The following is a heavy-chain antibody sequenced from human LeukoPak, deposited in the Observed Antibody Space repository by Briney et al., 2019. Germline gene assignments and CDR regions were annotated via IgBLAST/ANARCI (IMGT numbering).Heavy chain of an antibody. Sequence: ASVKVSCKASGGTFSSYAISWVRQAPGQGLEWMGGIIPIFGTANYAQKFQGRVTITADESTSTAYMELSRLRSDDTAVYYCARAAPTYCSGGSCYVFDYWGQGTLVTVSS. J-gene: IGHJ4*02. D-gene: IGHD2-15*01. CDR1: GGTFSSYA. V-gene: IGHV1-69*13. CDR3: ARAAPTYCSGGSCYVFDY. CDR2: IIPIFGTA.